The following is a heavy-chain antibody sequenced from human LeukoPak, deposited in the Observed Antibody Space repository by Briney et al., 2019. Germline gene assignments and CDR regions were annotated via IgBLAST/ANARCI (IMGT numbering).Heavy chain of an antibody. CDR2: INHSRRT. CDR1: GGSFSGYY. CDR3: ARFRDGYNYYYFDY. V-gene: IGHV4-34*01. Sequence: PSETLSLTCAVYGGSFSGYYWSWIRQPPGKGLEWIGEINHSRRTHYNPSLKSRVTISVDTSKNQFSLKLSSVTAADTAVYYCARFRDGYNYYYFDYWGQGTLVTVSS. D-gene: IGHD5-24*01. J-gene: IGHJ4*02.